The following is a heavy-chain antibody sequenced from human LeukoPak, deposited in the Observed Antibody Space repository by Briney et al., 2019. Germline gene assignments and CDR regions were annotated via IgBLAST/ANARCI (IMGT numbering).Heavy chain of an antibody. CDR3: ARVSGSIVYFDY. D-gene: IGHD1-26*01. V-gene: IGHV4-39*01. Sequence: SETLSLTCTVSGGSISSSSYYWGWIRQPPGKGLEWIGSIYYSGSTYYNPCLKSRVTISVDTSKNQFSLKLSSVTAADTAVYYCARVSGSIVYFDYWGQGTLVTVSS. J-gene: IGHJ4*02. CDR1: GGSISSSSYY. CDR2: IYYSGST.